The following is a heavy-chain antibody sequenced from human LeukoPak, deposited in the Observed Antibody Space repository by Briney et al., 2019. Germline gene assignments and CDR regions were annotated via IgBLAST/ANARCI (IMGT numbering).Heavy chain of an antibody. V-gene: IGHV4-39*01. CDR1: GGSISSRTYF. CDR3: ASQVYCSAGSCYSNF. Sequence: SETLSLTCTVSGGSISSRTYFWGWIRQPPWKGLEWIGNIYYSSWSTYYSPSLKSRVTISVDTSKNQFSLKLSSVTAADTAVYYCASQVYCSAGSCYSNFWGQGTLVTVSS. CDR2: IYYSSWST. J-gene: IGHJ4*02. D-gene: IGHD2-15*01.